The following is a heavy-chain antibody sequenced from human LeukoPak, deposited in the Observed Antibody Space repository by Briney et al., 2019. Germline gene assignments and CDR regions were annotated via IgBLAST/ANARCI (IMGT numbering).Heavy chain of an antibody. D-gene: IGHD1-26*01. CDR2: IIPIFGTA. CDR1: GSTFSSYA. J-gene: IGHJ4*02. CDR3: ARDRSGSYQGRFDY. V-gene: IGHV1-69*05. Sequence: SVKVSCKASGSTFSSYAISWVRQAPGQGLEWMGGIIPIFGTANYAQKFQGRVTITTDESTSTAYMGLSSLRSEDTAVYYCARDRSGSYQGRFDYWGQGTLVTVSS.